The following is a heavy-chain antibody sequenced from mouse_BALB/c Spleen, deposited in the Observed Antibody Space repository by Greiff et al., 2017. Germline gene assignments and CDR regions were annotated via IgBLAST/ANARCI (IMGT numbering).Heavy chain of an antibody. CDR3: ARDTYGYVWFAY. CDR2: ISSGGSYT. D-gene: IGHD1-2*01. CDR1: GFTFSSYA. V-gene: IGHV5-9-4*01. Sequence: EVMLVESGGGLVKPGGSLKLSCAASGFTFSSYAMSWVRQSPEKRLEWVAEISSGGSYTYYPDTVTGRFTISRDNAKNTLYLEMSSLRSEDTAMYYCARDTYGYVWFAYWGQGTLVTVSA. J-gene: IGHJ3*01.